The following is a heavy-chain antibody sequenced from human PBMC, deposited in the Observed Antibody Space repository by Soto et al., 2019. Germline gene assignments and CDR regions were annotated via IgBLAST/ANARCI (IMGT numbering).Heavy chain of an antibody. J-gene: IGHJ5*02. D-gene: IGHD4-17*01. Sequence: SETLSLTCAVYGGSFSGYYWSWIRQPPGKGLEWIGEINHSGSTNYNPSLKSRVTISVDTSKNQFSLKLSSVTAADTAVYYCARGRLAVTTGNWFDPWGQGTLVTVSS. CDR3: ARGRLAVTTGNWFDP. CDR1: GGSFSGYY. V-gene: IGHV4-34*01. CDR2: INHSGST.